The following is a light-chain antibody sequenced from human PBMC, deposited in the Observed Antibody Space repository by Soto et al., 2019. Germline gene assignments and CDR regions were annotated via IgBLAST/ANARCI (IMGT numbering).Light chain of an antibody. CDR1: SSDVGAYNL. CDR3: CSYAGSRTFV. J-gene: IGLJ2*01. CDR2: EGT. Sequence: QSALTQPASVSGSPGQSITVSCTGTSSDVGAYNLVSWYQQHPGKAPRLIIYEGTKRPSGISHRFSGSKSDNTASLTISGLRAEDAAHYHCCSYAGSRTFVFGGGTKLTVL. V-gene: IGLV2-23*01.